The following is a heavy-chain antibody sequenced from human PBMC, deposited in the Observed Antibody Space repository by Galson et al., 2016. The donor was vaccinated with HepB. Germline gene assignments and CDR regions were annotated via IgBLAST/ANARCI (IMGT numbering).Heavy chain of an antibody. CDR1: GFIFSSYG. Sequence: SLRLSCAASGFIFSSYGMHWVRQAPGKGLEWVSVISKDGRIKNYAESEKGRFTISRDNSKNTLYLQMNTLRVEDTAVYYCARYDEQDYYFDSWGQGTLVTVSS. J-gene: IGHJ4*02. D-gene: IGHD3-16*01. V-gene: IGHV3-30*03. CDR2: ISKDGRIK. CDR3: ARYDEQDYYFDS.